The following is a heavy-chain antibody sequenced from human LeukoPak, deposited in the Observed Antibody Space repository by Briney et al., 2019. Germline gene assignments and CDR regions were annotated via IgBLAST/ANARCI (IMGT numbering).Heavy chain of an antibody. J-gene: IGHJ4*02. V-gene: IGHV3-53*01. Sequence: GGSLRLSCAASGFNVSSTYMTWVRQAPGKGLEWVSVIYNGDSTNYADSVKGRFTISRDNSKNTLYLQMNSLRADDTAVYYCARGIQWLVFDYWGQGTLVTVSS. D-gene: IGHD6-19*01. CDR2: IYNGDST. CDR3: ARGIQWLVFDY. CDR1: GFNVSSTY.